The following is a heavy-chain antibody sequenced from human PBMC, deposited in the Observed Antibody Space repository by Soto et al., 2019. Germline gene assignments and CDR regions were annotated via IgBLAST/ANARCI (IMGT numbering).Heavy chain of an antibody. Sequence: GESLKISCKGSGYSFTSYWNGWVRQMPGKGLEWMGIIYPGDSDTRYSPSFQGQVTISADKSISTAYLQWSSLKASDTAMYYCARHYCSSTSCRYNWFDPWGQGTLVTVSS. J-gene: IGHJ5*02. V-gene: IGHV5-51*01. D-gene: IGHD2-2*01. CDR2: IYPGDSDT. CDR1: GYSFTSYW. CDR3: ARHYCSSTSCRYNWFDP.